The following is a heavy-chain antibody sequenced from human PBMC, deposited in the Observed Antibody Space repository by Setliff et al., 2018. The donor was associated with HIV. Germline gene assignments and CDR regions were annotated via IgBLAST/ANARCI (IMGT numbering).Heavy chain of an antibody. Sequence: PSETLSLTCTVSGGSISGGPSGSSNYYWGWIRQPPGKGLEWIASVHNSGSTHYNSPLQGRISISIDTSKNQFSLTLTSVTAADTAMYYCARDQSDYNVLTGFGDFDYWGHGTLVTVSS. V-gene: IGHV4-39*07. J-gene: IGHJ4*01. CDR1: GGPSGSSNYY. D-gene: IGHD3-9*01. CDR2: VHNSGST. CDR3: ARDQSDYNVLTGFGDFDY.